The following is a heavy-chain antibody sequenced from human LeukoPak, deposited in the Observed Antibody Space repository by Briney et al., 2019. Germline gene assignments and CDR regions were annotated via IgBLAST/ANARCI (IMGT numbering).Heavy chain of an antibody. D-gene: IGHD3-3*01. CDR3: ARLGYDFWSGLPNWLNP. V-gene: IGHV4-39*01. J-gene: IGHJ5*02. Sequence: SETLSLTCTVSGGSISSSSYYWGWIRQPPGQGLEWIGSIYYSGSTYYNPSLKSRVTISVYTSKNQFSLKLSSVTAADTAVYYCARLGYDFWSGLPNWLNPWGQGTLVTVSS. CDR2: IYYSGST. CDR1: GGSISSSSYY.